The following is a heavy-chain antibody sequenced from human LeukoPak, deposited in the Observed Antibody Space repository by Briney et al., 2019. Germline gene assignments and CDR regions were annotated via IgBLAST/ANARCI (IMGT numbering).Heavy chain of an antibody. CDR1: GFTFSSYG. D-gene: IGHD6-19*01. Sequence: GGSLRLSCAASGFTFSSYGMHWVRQAPGKGLEWVAVIWYDGSNKYYADSVKGRFTISRDNSKNTLYLQMNSLRAEDTAVYYCARNSRYSSGWYSFYFDYWGQGTPVTVSS. CDR3: ARNSRYSSGWYSFYFDY. J-gene: IGHJ4*02. V-gene: IGHV3-33*01. CDR2: IWYDGSNK.